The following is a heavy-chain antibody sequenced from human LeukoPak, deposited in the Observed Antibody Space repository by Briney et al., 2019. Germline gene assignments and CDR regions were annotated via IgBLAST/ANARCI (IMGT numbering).Heavy chain of an antibody. CDR3: AEDLGIVGASFDY. CDR1: GFTFSSYG. J-gene: IGHJ4*02. V-gene: IGHV3-23*01. D-gene: IGHD1-26*01. CDR2: ISGSGGNT. Sequence: GGSLRLSCAASGFTFSSYGMSWVRQAPGKGLEWVSAISGSGGNTYYADSVKGRFTISRDNSKNTLYLQMNSLRAEDTAVYYCAEDLGIVGASFDYWGQGTLVTVSS.